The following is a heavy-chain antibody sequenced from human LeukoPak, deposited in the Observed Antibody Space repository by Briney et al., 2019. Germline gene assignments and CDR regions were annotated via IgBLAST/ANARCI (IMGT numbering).Heavy chain of an antibody. D-gene: IGHD3-22*01. CDR2: MNPNSGNT. Sequence: ASVKVSCKASGYTFTSYDINWVRQATGQGLEWMGWMNPNSGNTGYAQKFQGRVTMTRNTSISTAYMELSSLRSEDTAVYYCAKKTYYYDSSGYYSAEYFQHWGQGTLVTVSS. CDR1: GYTFTSYD. V-gene: IGHV1-8*01. CDR3: AKKTYYYDSSGYYSAEYFQH. J-gene: IGHJ1*01.